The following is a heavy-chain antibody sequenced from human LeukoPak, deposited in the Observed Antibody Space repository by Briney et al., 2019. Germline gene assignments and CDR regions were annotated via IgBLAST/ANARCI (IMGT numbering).Heavy chain of an antibody. CDR1: GGSISSGSYY. CDR3: ARREYYYDSSDRGAFDI. D-gene: IGHD3-22*01. V-gene: IGHV4-61*01. CDR2: IYYSGST. J-gene: IGHJ3*02. Sequence: SETLSLTCTVSGGSISSGSYYWTWIRQPPGKGLEWIGYIYYSGSTNYNPSLKSRVTISVDTSKNQFSLKLSSVTAADTAVYYCARREYYYDSSDRGAFDIWGQGTMVTVSS.